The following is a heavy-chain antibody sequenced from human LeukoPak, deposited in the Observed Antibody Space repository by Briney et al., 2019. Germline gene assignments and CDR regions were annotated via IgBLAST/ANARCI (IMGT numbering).Heavy chain of an antibody. CDR2: INTDGSNT. V-gene: IGHV3-74*01. J-gene: IGHJ3*02. D-gene: IGHD2-2*01. CDR1: GFTFSTYW. Sequence: PGGSLRLSCAASGFTFSTYWMHWVRQAPGKGLVWVSRINTDGSNTNYADSVKGRFTISRDNAVNTLYLQMNSLRVEDTAVYYCARAEDCSSTSCPRAFDIWGQGTMVTVSS. CDR3: ARAEDCSSTSCPRAFDI.